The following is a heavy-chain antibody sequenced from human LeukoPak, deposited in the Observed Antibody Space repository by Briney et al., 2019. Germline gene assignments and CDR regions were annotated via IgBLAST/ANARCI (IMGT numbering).Heavy chain of an antibody. CDR3: AREVYYYDSSGYYYFDY. V-gene: IGHV3-11*04. J-gene: IGHJ4*02. CDR1: GFTFSDYH. Sequence: GGSLRLSCAASGFTFSDYHMSWIRQAPGKGLEWVSYISSSGSTIYYADSVKGRFTISRDNAKNSLYRQMNSLRAEDTAVYYCAREVYYYDSSGYYYFDYWGQGTLVTVSS. D-gene: IGHD3-22*01. CDR2: ISSSGSTI.